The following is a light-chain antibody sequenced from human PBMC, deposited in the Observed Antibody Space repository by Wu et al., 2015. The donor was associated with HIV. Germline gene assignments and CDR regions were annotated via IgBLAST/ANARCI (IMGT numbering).Light chain of an antibody. Sequence: DIQKTQSPSSLSASVGDRVTITCRASQSISRFLNWYQQKPGKAPKALIFGTSTLESGVPSRFTGSGSGTDFTLTINNLQPEDFATYYCQQSLAAPLAFGGGTKVELK. CDR1: QSISRF. J-gene: IGKJ4*01. CDR2: GTS. CDR3: QQSLAAPLA. V-gene: IGKV1-39*01.